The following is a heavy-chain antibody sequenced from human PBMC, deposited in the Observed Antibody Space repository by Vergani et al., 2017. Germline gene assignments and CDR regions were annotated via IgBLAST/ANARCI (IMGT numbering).Heavy chain of an antibody. CDR2: TRYDGNNK. CDR1: GFTFNQYG. V-gene: IGHV3-33*01. J-gene: IGHJ5*02. Sequence: QVQLVESGGGVVQPGRSLTLSCAASGFTFNQYGMHWVRQAPARGLAWVAVTRYDGNNKQYADPVKGRFTISRDNSKSTMYLQMNSLRDEDTGVYYCARDLRLLYNRFDPWGQGTLVTVSS. D-gene: IGHD1-14*01. CDR3: ARDLRLLYNRFDP.